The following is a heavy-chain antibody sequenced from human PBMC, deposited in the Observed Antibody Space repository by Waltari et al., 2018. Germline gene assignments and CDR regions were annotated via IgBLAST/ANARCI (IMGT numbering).Heavy chain of an antibody. V-gene: IGHV1-2*02. CDR3: AREYCGGECRLFDF. Sequence: VQSGAEVMKPGASVKVSCKVSRNVITEHFIHWLRQVPGQGLEWMGWVNPRGGATNCAQRYRGGISVTWDTSLSTSYLGLSGLRSDDTAIYYCAREYCGGECRLFDFWGQGTLVTVSS. D-gene: IGHD2-21*01. CDR2: VNPRGGAT. CDR1: RNVITEHF. J-gene: IGHJ4*02.